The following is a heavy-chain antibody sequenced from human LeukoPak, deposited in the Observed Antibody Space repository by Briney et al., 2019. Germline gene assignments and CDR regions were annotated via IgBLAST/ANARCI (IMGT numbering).Heavy chain of an antibody. CDR2: MYYSGST. Sequence: SETLSLTCTVSSGSISSTRYYWGWIRQPPGMGLEWIGSMYYSGSTYYNPSLKSRVTISVDTSKSQFSLKLSSVTAADTAVYYCAREMRSPRGGFDYWDQGTLVTVSS. J-gene: IGHJ4*02. CDR3: AREMRSPRGGFDY. CDR1: SGSISSTRYY. V-gene: IGHV4-39*07. D-gene: IGHD3-10*01.